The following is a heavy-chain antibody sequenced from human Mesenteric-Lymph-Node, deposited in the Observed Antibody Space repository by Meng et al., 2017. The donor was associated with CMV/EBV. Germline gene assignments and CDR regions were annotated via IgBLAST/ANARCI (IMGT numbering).Heavy chain of an antibody. CDR1: GFTVSSNY. D-gene: IGHD3-3*01. CDR3: AKDLDFGVVNGMDI. Sequence: GESLKISCEASGFTVSSNYMSWVRQAPGKGLEWLSVLYSNNSTYYADSVKGRFTISRDNSKNTLYLQMNRLRVEDTALYYCAKDLDFGVVNGMDIWGQGTTVTVSS. J-gene: IGHJ6*02. CDR2: LYSNNST. V-gene: IGHV3-66*01.